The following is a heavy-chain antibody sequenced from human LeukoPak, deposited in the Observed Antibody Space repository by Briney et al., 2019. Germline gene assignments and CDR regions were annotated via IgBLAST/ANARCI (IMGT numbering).Heavy chain of an antibody. CDR3: ARGNYGDYEPPPIDY. J-gene: IGHJ4*02. CDR1: GVSITYSNW. D-gene: IGHD4-17*01. Sequence: SGTLSLTCAVSGVSITYSNWWSWVRQPPGKGLEWIGEIHDDGGFHCNPLLKGRVAMSMDRSQNQFFLRLSSVTAADTAVYYCARGNYGDYEPPPIDYWGQGTLVTVSS. CDR2: IHDDGGF. V-gene: IGHV4-4*02.